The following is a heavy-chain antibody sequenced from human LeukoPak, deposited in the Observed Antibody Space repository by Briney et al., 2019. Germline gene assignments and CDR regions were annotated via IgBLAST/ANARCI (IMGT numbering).Heavy chain of an antibody. D-gene: IGHD6-13*01. V-gene: IGHV3-30*04. CDR3: ARDTGYSGSWFDP. J-gene: IGHJ5*02. CDR1: GFTLSSYA. Sequence: PGGSLRLSCAASGFTLSSYAMHWVRQAPGKGLEWVAVISYDGSNKYYADSVKGRFTISRDNSKNTLYLQMNSLRAEDTAVYYCARDTGYSGSWFDPWGQGTLVTVSS. CDR2: ISYDGSNK.